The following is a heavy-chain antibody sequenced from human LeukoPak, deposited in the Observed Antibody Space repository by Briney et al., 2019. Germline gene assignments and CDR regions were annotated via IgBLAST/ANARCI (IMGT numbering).Heavy chain of an antibody. D-gene: IGHD3-10*01. CDR1: DFTFSNYG. Sequence: PGRSLRLSCAAADFTFSNYGMHWVRQAPGKGLEWVAVISYDGGAKHYVDSVKGRFTISRDKSKNTLYLQMNSLRVEDTAVYYCGRELGQFLGWIDPWGQGTLVTVSS. CDR3: GRELGQFLGWIDP. V-gene: IGHV3-30*03. CDR2: ISYDGGAK. J-gene: IGHJ5*02.